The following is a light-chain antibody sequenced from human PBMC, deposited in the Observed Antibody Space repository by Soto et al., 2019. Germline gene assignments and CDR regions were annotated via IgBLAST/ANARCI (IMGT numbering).Light chain of an antibody. J-gene: IGKJ1*01. Sequence: EIGLTQSAATLSLSPGERATLSWRASQSVSNNLAWYQQKPGQAPRLLIYGASTRANDIPARFSGSGSGTEFTLTIRSLQSEDIAVYYCQHYDNWPPWTFGQGTKVDIK. CDR3: QHYDNWPPWT. V-gene: IGKV3-15*01. CDR1: QSVSNN. CDR2: GAS.